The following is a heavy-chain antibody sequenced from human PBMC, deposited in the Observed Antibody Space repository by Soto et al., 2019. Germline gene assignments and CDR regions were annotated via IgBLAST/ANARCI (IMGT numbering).Heavy chain of an antibody. V-gene: IGHV4-30-4*01. J-gene: IGHJ4*02. CDR1: GGSISSGNYY. CDR2: ISYSGTT. CDR3: ATMGTTVTGLYYFDY. D-gene: IGHD4-17*01. Sequence: QVQLQESGPGLVKPSQTLSLTCAVSGGSISSGNYYWSWIRQPPGKGLGWIGFISYSGTTHYSASLRSRVSISVDTSKNQFSLDLSSVTAADTAVYYCATMGTTVTGLYYFDYWGQGTLVTVSS.